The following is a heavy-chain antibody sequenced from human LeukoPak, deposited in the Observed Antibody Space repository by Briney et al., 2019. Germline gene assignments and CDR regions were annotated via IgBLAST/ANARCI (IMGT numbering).Heavy chain of an antibody. D-gene: IGHD1-14*01. CDR1: AGSISGSSYY. Sequence: SETLSLTCTVSAGSISGSSYYWGWIRQPPGKGLEWIGSIHYSGSTYYNPSLKSRVTISVDTSKNQFYLKLSSVTAADTAMYYCARHGTAPYYYHYYMDVWGKGTTVTVSS. CDR2: IHYSGST. CDR3: ARHGTAPYYYHYYMDV. J-gene: IGHJ6*03. V-gene: IGHV4-39*01.